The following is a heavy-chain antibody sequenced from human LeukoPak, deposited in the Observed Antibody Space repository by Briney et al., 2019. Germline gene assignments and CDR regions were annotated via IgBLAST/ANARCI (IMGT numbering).Heavy chain of an antibody. Sequence: SVKVSCKASGGTFSSQAISWVRQAPGQGLEWMGRIIPILGIANYAQKFQGRVTITADKSTSTAYMELSSLRSEDTAVYYCARARGGYYGSGIYHGMDVWGQGTTVTVSS. CDR2: IIPILGIA. D-gene: IGHD3-10*01. J-gene: IGHJ6*02. CDR1: GGTFSSQA. CDR3: ARARGGYYGSGIYHGMDV. V-gene: IGHV1-69*04.